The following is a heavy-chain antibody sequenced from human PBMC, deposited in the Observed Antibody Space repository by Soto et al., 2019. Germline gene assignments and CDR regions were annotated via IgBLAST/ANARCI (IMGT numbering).Heavy chain of an antibody. J-gene: IGHJ3*02. CDR1: GGSVSSGSYY. CDR3: ARDLGGRNYYDSSGYYHAFDI. V-gene: IGHV4-61*01. D-gene: IGHD3-22*01. CDR2: IYYSGST. Sequence: QVQLQESGPGLVKPSETLSLTCTVSGGSVSSGSYYWSWIRQPPGKGLDWIGYIYYSGSTNYNPSLKSRVTISVDTSKNQFSLKLSSVTAADTAVYYCARDLGGRNYYDSSGYYHAFDIWGQGTMVTVSS.